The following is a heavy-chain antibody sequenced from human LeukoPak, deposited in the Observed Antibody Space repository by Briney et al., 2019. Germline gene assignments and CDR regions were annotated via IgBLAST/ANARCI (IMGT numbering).Heavy chain of an antibody. J-gene: IGHJ4*02. CDR2: IIPIFGTA. Sequence: ASVNVSCKASGGTFSSYAISWVRQAPGQGLEWMGGIIPIFGTANYAQKFQGRVTITADESTSTAYMELSSLRSEDTAVYYCARDHGYYYDSSGYSKFHYWGQGTLVTVSS. V-gene: IGHV1-69*13. CDR3: ARDHGYYYDSSGYSKFHY. CDR1: GGTFSSYA. D-gene: IGHD3-22*01.